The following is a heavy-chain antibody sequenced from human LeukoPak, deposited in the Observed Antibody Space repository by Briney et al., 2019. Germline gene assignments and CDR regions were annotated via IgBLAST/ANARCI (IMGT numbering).Heavy chain of an antibody. CDR3: AKELSEMATISPFDY. D-gene: IGHD5-24*01. Sequence: GGSLRLSCAASGITFSSYAMSWVRQAPGKGLEWVSAINGNGASTYYADSVKGRFTISRDTSKNTLYLQMNSLRAEDTAVYYCAKELSEMATISPFDYWGQGTLVTVSS. CDR1: GITFSSYA. CDR2: INGNGAST. V-gene: IGHV3-23*01. J-gene: IGHJ4*02.